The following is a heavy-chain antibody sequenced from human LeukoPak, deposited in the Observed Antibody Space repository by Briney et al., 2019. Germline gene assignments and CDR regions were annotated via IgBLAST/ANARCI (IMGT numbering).Heavy chain of an antibody. J-gene: IGHJ4*02. CDR1: GFTFSSYR. CDR3: ARDRCSGGSCTRALFDY. D-gene: IGHD2-15*01. V-gene: IGHV3-21*01. CDR2: ISSSSSYI. Sequence: TGGSLRLXCAASGFTFSSYRMTWVRLAPGKGLGSVSSISSSSSYIYYADSVKGRFTISRDNAKNSLYLQMNSLRAEDTAVYYCARDRCSGGSCTRALFDYWGQGTLVTVSS.